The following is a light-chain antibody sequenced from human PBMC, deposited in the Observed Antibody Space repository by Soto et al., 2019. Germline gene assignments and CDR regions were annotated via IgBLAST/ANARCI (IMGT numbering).Light chain of an antibody. Sequence: EIVLTQSPGTLSLSPGERATLSCRASQSISSRFLGWYQQKPGQAPRLLIYGASSRATGIPDRFSGSGSGTDFTLTISRLEPEDFAVYYCQQYGSSYTFGQGTKLEIK. V-gene: IGKV3-20*01. CDR3: QQYGSSYT. J-gene: IGKJ2*01. CDR1: QSISSRF. CDR2: GAS.